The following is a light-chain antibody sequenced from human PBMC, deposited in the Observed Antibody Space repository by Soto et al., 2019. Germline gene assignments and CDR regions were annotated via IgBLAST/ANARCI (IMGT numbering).Light chain of an antibody. V-gene: IGLV1-51*01. CDR2: DNN. CDR1: YSNIGSNY. Sequence: QSALTQPPSVSATPRQTVTISCSGSYSNIGSNYVSWYQQLPETAPKLLIYDNNKRPSGIPDRFSGSKSGTSATLGITGLQPGDEADYYCGTWDSSLSAYVVFGGGTKVTVL. J-gene: IGLJ2*01. CDR3: GTWDSSLSAYVV.